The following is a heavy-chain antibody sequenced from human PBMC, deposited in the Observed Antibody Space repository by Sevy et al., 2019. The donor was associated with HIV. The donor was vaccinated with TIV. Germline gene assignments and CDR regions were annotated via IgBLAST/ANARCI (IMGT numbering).Heavy chain of an antibody. V-gene: IGHV4-59*13. J-gene: IGHJ4*02. CDR2: IYNNGNT. Sequence: SETLSLTCTVSGGSITSYYGSWIRQPPGNGLEWIGHIYNNGNTNYNPSLRSRVTISVDRSKNQFSLKLSSVTAADTAVYYCAKVTYYYDSRGYPYYYFDYWGQGTLVTVSS. D-gene: IGHD3-22*01. CDR3: AKVTYYYDSRGYPYYYFDY. CDR1: GGSITSYY.